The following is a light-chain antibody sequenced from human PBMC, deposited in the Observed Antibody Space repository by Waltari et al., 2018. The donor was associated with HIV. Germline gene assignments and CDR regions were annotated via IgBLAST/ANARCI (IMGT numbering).Light chain of an antibody. CDR1: SSDVGDYNY. CDR3: CSYTGTYTLL. CDR2: DVT. V-gene: IGLV2-11*01. J-gene: IGLJ3*02. Sequence: QSALTQPRSVSGSPGQSVTISCTGTSSDVGDYNYVSWYQQHPGKAPKVMIYDVTKRPSGVPDRFSGSKSGNTASLTISGLHAEDEADYYCCSYTGTYTLLFGGGTKLTVL.